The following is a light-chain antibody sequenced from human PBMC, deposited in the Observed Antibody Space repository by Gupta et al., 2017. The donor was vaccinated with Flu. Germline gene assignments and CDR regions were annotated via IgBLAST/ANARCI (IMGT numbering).Light chain of an antibody. CDR2: NVN. V-gene: IGLV1-44*01. J-gene: IGLJ3*02. CDR3: EAWDDTLNGLWV. CDR1: SSNIGGND. Sequence: CYGGSSNIGGNDGSCDQPLPDTAPTLLLCNVNRRPYGATAPFYVSKSGTSASLAISGVASEDEADYYCEAWDDTLNGLWVFGGGTKLTVL.